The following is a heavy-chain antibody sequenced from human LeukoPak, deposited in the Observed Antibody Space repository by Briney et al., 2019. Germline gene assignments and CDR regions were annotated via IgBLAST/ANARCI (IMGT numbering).Heavy chain of an antibody. Sequence: PGGSLRLSCAASGFTFSSYWMSWVRQAPGKGLEWAANIKQDGSEKYYVDSVKGRFTISRDNAKNSLYLQMNSLRAEDTALYYCAKDASIYSYPDYWGQGTLVTVSS. D-gene: IGHD5-18*01. CDR1: GFTFSSYW. V-gene: IGHV3-7*03. J-gene: IGHJ4*02. CDR2: IKQDGSEK. CDR3: AKDASIYSYPDY.